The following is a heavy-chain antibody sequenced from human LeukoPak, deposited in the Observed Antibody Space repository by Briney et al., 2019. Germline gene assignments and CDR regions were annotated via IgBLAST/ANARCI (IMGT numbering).Heavy chain of an antibody. CDR3: ARDQGGIVVVPAALPENWFDP. J-gene: IGHJ5*02. CDR2: INPNSGGT. Sequence: ASVKVSCKASGYTFTGYYMHWVRQAPGQGLEWMGWINPNSGGTNYAQKFQGRVTMTRDTSISAAYMELSRLRSDDTAVYYCARDQGGIVVVPAALPENWFDPWGQGTLVTVSS. CDR1: GYTFTGYY. V-gene: IGHV1-2*02. D-gene: IGHD2-2*01.